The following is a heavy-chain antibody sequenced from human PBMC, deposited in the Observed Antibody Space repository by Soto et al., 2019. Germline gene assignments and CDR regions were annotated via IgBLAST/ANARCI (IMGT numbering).Heavy chain of an antibody. D-gene: IGHD2-15*01. Sequence: EVQLLESGGDLVQPGGSLRLSCAASAFTFSNYAMSWVRQAPGSGLEWVSAIGGSGATTYYADSVKGRFTISRDNSKNTLYLQMNSLSAEDTAVYYCAITPRLGVVAAGGDFDTWGQGTKVTVSS. CDR2: IGGSGATT. CDR3: AITPRLGVVAAGGDFDT. CDR1: AFTFSNYA. J-gene: IGHJ3*02. V-gene: IGHV3-23*01.